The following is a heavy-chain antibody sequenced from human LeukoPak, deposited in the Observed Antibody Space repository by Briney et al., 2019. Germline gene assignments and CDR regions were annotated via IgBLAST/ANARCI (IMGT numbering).Heavy chain of an antibody. V-gene: IGHV3-30*02. D-gene: IGHD4-17*01. Sequence: GGSLRLSCAASGFTFSSYGMHWVRQAPGKGLEWVAFIRYDGSNKYYADSVKGRFTISRDNSKNTLYPQMNSLRAEDTAVYYCAKDRGLLKYYGDYTYYFDYWGQGTLVTVSS. CDR1: GFTFSSYG. CDR3: AKDRGLLKYYGDYTYYFDY. CDR2: IRYDGSNK. J-gene: IGHJ4*02.